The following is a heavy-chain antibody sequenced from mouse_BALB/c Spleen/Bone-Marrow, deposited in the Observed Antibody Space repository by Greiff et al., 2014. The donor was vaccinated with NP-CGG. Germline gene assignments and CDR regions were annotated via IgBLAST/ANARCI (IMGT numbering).Heavy chain of an antibody. CDR1: GYTFTSYW. D-gene: IGHD1-1*01. V-gene: IGHV1S41*01. CDR3: ARESYYNENYAMDY. Sequence: DLVKPGASVKLSCKASGYTFTSYWINWIKQRPGQGLEWIGRIAPGSGSTYYNEMFKGKATLTVDTSSSTAYIQLSSLSSEDSAVYFCARESYYNENYAMDYWGQGTSVTVSS. CDR2: IAPGSGST. J-gene: IGHJ4*01.